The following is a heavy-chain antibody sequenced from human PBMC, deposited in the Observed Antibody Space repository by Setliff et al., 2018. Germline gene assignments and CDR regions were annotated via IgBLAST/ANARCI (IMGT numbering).Heavy chain of an antibody. CDR2: IYVTEST. V-gene: IGHV4-38-2*01. D-gene: IGHD3-10*01. Sequence: SETLSLTCAVSGYSISSGHYWGWVRQPPGKGLEWIGRIYVTESTKYNPSLKSRVTLSIDTSKNQFSLKLSSVTAADAALYYCAASRAYTGAVEEWFLPKTFDFWGQGSPVTVSS. CDR3: AASRAYTGAVEEWFLPKTFDF. CDR1: GYSISSGHY. J-gene: IGHJ4*02.